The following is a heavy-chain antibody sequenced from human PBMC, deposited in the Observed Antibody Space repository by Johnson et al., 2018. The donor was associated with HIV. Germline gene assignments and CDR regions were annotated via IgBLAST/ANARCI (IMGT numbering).Heavy chain of an antibody. CDR2: ISYDGSNK. D-gene: IGHD5-24*01. CDR3: VRACRDGYTCDVFDI. J-gene: IGHJ3*02. Sequence: QVQLVESGGGVVQPGRSLRLSCAASGFTFSSYAMHWVRQAPGKGLEWVAVISYDGSNKYYADSVKGRFTISRDNSKNTLYLQVNSLRAEDTAMYYCVRACRDGYTCDVFDIWGQGTMVTVSS. V-gene: IGHV3-30*04. CDR1: GFTFSSYA.